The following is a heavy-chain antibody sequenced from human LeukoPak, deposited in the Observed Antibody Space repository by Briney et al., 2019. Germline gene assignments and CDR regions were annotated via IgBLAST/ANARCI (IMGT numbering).Heavy chain of an antibody. Sequence: PSETLSLTCTVSGDSISSGDYYWTWIRQPPGKGLEWIGYIYYNGITYYNPSLKSRVIISVDQPKKQFSLKLSSVTAADTAVYYCAGAVTGYYLSHYYFPYWGRGTLVTFSS. V-gene: IGHV4-30-4*01. CDR2: IYYNGIT. CDR3: AGAVTGYYLSHYYFPY. CDR1: GDSISSGDYY. J-gene: IGHJ4*02. D-gene: IGHD3-9*01.